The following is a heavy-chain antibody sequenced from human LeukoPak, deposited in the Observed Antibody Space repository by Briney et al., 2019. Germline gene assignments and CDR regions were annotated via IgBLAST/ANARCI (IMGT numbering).Heavy chain of an antibody. Sequence: HGESLKISCKGSGYIFTSYWIGWVRQMPGRGLEWMGIIYPGDSDTRYSPSFQGQVTMSADKSINTAYLKWSSLKASNTAMYYCARRIVVSLTFDIWGQGTMVTVPS. CDR2: IYPGDSDT. J-gene: IGHJ3*02. D-gene: IGHD3-22*01. CDR1: GYIFTSYW. V-gene: IGHV5-51*01. CDR3: ARRIVVSLTFDI.